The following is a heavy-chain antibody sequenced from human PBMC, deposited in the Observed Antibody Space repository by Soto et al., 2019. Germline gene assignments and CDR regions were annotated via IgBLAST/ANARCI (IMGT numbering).Heavy chain of an antibody. CDR2: IKQDGSEK. CDR1: GFTFSSYW. CDR3: ASDTHLEATGTNDAFDI. Sequence: GGSLRLSCAASGFTFSSYWMSWVRQAPGKGLEWVANIKQDGSEKYYVDSVKGRFTISRDNAKNSLYLQMNSLRAEDTAVYYCASDTHLEATGTNDAFDIWGQGTMVTVSS. J-gene: IGHJ3*02. V-gene: IGHV3-7*01. D-gene: IGHD1-1*01.